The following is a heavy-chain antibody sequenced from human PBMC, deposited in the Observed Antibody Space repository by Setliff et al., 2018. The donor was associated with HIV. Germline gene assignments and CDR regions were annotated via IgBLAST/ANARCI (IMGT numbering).Heavy chain of an antibody. Sequence: SETLSLTCILSGGSISGHYWSWIRQPPGKGLEWIGYIYYSGSTYYNPSLKSRVTISVDTSKNQFSLKLSSVTAADTAVYYCARGFWNNVLRYFDWLSPQPDAFDIWGQGTMVTVSS. J-gene: IGHJ3*02. D-gene: IGHD3-9*01. CDR2: IYYSGST. CDR3: ARGFWNNVLRYFDWLSPQPDAFDI. CDR1: GGSISGHY. V-gene: IGHV4-59*08.